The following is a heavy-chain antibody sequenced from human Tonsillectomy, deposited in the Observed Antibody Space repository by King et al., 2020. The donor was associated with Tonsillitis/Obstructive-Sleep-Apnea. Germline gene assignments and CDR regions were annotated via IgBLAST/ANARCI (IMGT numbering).Heavy chain of an antibody. V-gene: IGHV1-18*01. D-gene: IGHD3-16*02. J-gene: IGHJ4*01. CDR1: GYTFTNYG. Sequence: QLVQSGAEVKKPGARVKVSCKASGYTFTNYGISWVRQAPGQGLEWMGWISAYNVNTNYAQNLQGRVTMTTDTSTSTAYMELRSLCSDDTAVYYCASYLNGYMDFWGQGTLVTVSS. CDR2: ISAYNVNT. CDR3: ASYLNGYMDF.